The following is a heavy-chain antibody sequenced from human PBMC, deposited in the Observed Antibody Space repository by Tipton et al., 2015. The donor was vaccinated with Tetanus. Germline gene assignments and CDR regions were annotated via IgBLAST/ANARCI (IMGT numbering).Heavy chain of an antibody. J-gene: IGHJ4*02. CDR2: ISSSSRYI. D-gene: IGHD2-21*02. V-gene: IGHV3-21*01. CDR1: GFTLSRYT. CDR3: ARGMAEASNCGGDCYSDY. Sequence: SLRLSCAASGFTLSRYTLNWVRQAPGKGLEWVSSISSSSRYIYYADSVKGRFTISRDNAKNSLYLQMNSLRAEDTALYYCARGMAEASNCGGDCYSDYWGQGTLVTVSS.